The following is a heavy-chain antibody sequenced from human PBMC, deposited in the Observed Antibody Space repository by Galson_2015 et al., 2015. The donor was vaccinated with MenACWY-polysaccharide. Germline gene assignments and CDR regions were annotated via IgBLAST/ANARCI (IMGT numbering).Heavy chain of an antibody. Sequence: ETLSLTCAVSGGSISGYYWSWIRQPPGKGLEWIGSIYYTGAPNYSPSLRSRGTMSVDTSKNQFSLRLTSATAADTALYYCARYGGNPSTYFDYWGRGTLVTVSS. CDR1: GGSISGYY. D-gene: IGHD4-23*01. CDR2: IYYTGAP. CDR3: ARYGGNPSTYFDY. J-gene: IGHJ4*02. V-gene: IGHV4-59*08.